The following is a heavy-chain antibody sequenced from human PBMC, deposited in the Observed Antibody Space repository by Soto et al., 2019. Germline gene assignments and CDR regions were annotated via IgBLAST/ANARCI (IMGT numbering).Heavy chain of an antibody. J-gene: IGHJ6*02. CDR2: IYYSGST. CDR3: DRGSTSYYYCGMDV. Sequence: SETLSLTCTVSGGSISSGDYYWSWIRQPPGKGLEWIGYIYYSGSTYYNPSLKSRVTISVDTSKNQFSLKLSSVTAADTAVYYCDRGSTSYYYCGMDVWGQGTTVTVSS. V-gene: IGHV4-30-4*01. CDR1: GGSISSGDYY.